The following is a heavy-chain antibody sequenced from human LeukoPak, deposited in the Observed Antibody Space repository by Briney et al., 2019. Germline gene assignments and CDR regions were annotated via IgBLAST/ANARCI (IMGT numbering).Heavy chain of an antibody. CDR3: AKLVSIVGAMDY. CDR1: GFTFSSYS. Sequence: GGSLRLSCAASGFTFSSYSMNWVRQAPGKGLEWVSSISSSSSYIYYADSVKGRFTISRDNSKNTLYLQMNSLRAEDTAVYYCAKLVSIVGAMDYWGQGTLATVSS. V-gene: IGHV3-21*04. CDR2: ISSSSSYI. D-gene: IGHD1-26*01. J-gene: IGHJ4*02.